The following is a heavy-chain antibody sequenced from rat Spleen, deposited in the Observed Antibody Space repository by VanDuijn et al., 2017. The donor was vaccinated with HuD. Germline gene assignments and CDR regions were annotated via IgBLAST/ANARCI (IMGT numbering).Heavy chain of an antibody. V-gene: IGHV5-31*01. CDR1: GFTFSNYG. CDR2: ITNIGGST. D-gene: IGHD4-2*01. Sequence: EVQLVESGGGLLQPGRSLKLSCAVSGFTFSNYGMAWIRQPPGKGLEWVASITNIGGSTYYPDSVKGRFTISRDNAKSTLYLQMNSLRSEDTATYFCTRENWKPDYWGQGVMVTVSS. CDR3: TRENWKPDY. J-gene: IGHJ2*01.